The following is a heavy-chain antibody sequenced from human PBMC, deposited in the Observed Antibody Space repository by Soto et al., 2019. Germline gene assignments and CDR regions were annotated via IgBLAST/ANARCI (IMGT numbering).Heavy chain of an antibody. CDR3: ARLDYYGSGSYYARPDY. V-gene: IGHV4-39*01. D-gene: IGHD3-10*01. CDR2: IYYSGST. Sequence: QLQLQESGPGLVKPSETLSLTCTVSGGSISSSSYYWGWIRQPPGKGLEWIGSIYYSGSTYYNPSLKSRVPISVDTSKNQFSLKLSSVTAADTPVYYCARLDYYGSGSYYARPDYWGQGTLVTVSS. CDR1: GGSISSSSYY. J-gene: IGHJ4*02.